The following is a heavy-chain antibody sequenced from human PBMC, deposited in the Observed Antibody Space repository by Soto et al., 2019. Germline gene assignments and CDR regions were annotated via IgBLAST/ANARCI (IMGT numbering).Heavy chain of an antibody. Sequence: SETLSLTCTVSGGSISSSSYYWGWIRQPPGKGLEWIGSIYYSGSTYYNPSLKSRVTISVDTSKNQFSLKLSSVTAADTAVYYCARGSGLVPVYWGQGTLVTVSS. CDR3: ARGSGLVPVY. CDR1: GGSISSSSYY. CDR2: IYYSGST. J-gene: IGHJ4*02. D-gene: IGHD1-26*01. V-gene: IGHV4-39*01.